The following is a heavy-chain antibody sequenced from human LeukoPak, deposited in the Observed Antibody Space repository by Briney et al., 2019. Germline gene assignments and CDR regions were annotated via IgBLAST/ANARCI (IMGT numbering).Heavy chain of an antibody. CDR2: INWNSDST. Sequence: GGSLRLSCAASGFTFDDYGMSWVRQAPGKGLEWVAGINWNSDSTGYADSVKGRFTISRDNAKNSLYLQMNSLRAEDTALYHCARDHRGGSGSHFNHWGQGTLVTVSS. CDR3: ARDHRGGSGSHFNH. J-gene: IGHJ4*02. CDR1: GFTFDDYG. V-gene: IGHV3-20*01. D-gene: IGHD3-10*01.